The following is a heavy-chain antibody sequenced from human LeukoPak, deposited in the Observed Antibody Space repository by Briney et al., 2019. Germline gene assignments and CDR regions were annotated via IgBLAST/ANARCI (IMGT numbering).Heavy chain of an antibody. Sequence: GESLKISCKGSGYSFTSYWIGWVRQMPGKGLEWMGIIYPGDSDTRYSPSFQGQVTISADKSISTAYLQWSSLKASDTAMYYCARLDYYDSSGYYGWAFDIWGQGTMVTVSS. CDR2: IYPGDSDT. D-gene: IGHD3-22*01. J-gene: IGHJ3*02. CDR1: GYSFTSYW. CDR3: ARLDYYDSSGYYGWAFDI. V-gene: IGHV5-51*01.